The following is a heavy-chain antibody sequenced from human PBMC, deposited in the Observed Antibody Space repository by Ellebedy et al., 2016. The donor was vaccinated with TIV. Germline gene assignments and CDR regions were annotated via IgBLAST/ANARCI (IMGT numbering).Heavy chain of an antibody. J-gene: IGHJ4*02. CDR3: ANGRSLYLPFDS. Sequence: GESLKISXKASGFTFSSYAMTWVRRAPGKGLEWVSEISGEGFSTYYAESVKGRFTISRDNSRDTLFLQMNSLRAEDTALYYCANGRSLYLPFDSWGQGTLVTVSS. CDR2: ISGEGFST. V-gene: IGHV3-23*01. CDR1: GFTFSSYA. D-gene: IGHD2-15*01.